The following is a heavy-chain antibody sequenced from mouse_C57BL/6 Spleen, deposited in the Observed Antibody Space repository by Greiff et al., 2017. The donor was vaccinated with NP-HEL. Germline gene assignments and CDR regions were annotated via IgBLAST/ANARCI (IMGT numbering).Heavy chain of an antibody. Sequence: EVKVVESGGGLVKPGGSLKLSCAASGFTLSDFGLPWVRQAPEKGLEWVAYISSGSSTIYYADTVKGRFTISRDNAKNTLFLQMTSLRSEDTAMYYCARDYDYDGGFDYWGQGTTLTVSS. CDR1: GFTLSDFG. CDR3: ARDYDYDGGFDY. J-gene: IGHJ2*01. CDR2: ISSGSSTI. V-gene: IGHV5-17*01. D-gene: IGHD2-4*01.